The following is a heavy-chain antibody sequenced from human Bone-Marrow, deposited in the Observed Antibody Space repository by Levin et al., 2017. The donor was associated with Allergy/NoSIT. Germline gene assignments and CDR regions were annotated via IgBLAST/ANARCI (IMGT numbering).Heavy chain of an antibody. CDR2: INTNTGNP. J-gene: IGHJ2*01. CDR3: ARDTFQGMTTVTTTYWYFDL. CDR1: GYTFTSYA. Sequence: GESLKISCKASGYTFTSYAMNWVRQAPGQGLEWMGWINTNTGNPTYAQGFTGRFVFSLDTSVSTAYLQISSLKAEDTAVYYCARDTFQGMTTVTTTYWYFDLWGRGTLVTVSS. D-gene: IGHD4-17*01. V-gene: IGHV7-4-1*02.